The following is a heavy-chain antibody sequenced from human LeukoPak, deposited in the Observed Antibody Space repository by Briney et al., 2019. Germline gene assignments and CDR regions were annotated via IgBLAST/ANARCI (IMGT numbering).Heavy chain of an antibody. CDR2: ISGYNGNT. V-gene: IGHV1-18*01. D-gene: IGHD6-19*01. CDR1: GYIFSTCG. Sequence: GASVKVSCKASGYIFSTCGISWVRQAPGQGLEWMGCISGYNGNTNYAQKLQGRVTMTTDTSTSTAYMELRSLRSDDTAVYYCARRRSEEFDFDCWGQGTLVTVSS. J-gene: IGHJ4*02. CDR3: ARRRSEEFDFDC.